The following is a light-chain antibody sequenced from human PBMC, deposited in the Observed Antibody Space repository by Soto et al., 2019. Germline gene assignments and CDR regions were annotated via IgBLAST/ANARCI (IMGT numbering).Light chain of an antibody. CDR2: SND. Sequence: QSVLTQPPSASGTPGQRVTISCSGSNSNIGSRTVSWYQHLPGAAPKLLIFSNDQRPSGVPDRFSGSESGSSGSLAIRGLQSEDEGDYYCAAWDDTLNGYVFGTGTKLTVL. CDR1: NSNIGSRT. V-gene: IGLV1-44*01. J-gene: IGLJ1*01. CDR3: AAWDDTLNGYV.